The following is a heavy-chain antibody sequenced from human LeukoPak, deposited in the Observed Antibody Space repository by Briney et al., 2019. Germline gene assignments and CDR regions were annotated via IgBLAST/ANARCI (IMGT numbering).Heavy chain of an antibody. Sequence: GGSLRLSCAASGFTFSNYDMHWVRQATGKGLEWVSGITTAGNTHYAGSVEGRFTISRENAKNSLYLQMNSLRAGDTAVYYCARDGDWNDGRVYWGQGTLVTVSS. CDR1: GFTFSNYD. D-gene: IGHD1-1*01. CDR3: ARDGDWNDGRVY. V-gene: IGHV3-13*04. J-gene: IGHJ4*02. CDR2: ITTAGNT.